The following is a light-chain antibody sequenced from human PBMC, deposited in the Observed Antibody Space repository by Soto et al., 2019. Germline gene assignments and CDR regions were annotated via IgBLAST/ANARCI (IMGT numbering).Light chain of an antibody. CDR2: DVT. CDR3: CSHAGSYTYV. J-gene: IGLJ1*01. Sequence: QSVLTQPRSVSGSPGQSLTISCTGTSSDVGGYNYVSWYQQYPGKVPKLMIYDVTKRPSGVPDRFSGSKSGNTASLTISGLQAEDGADYYCCSHAGSYTYVFGTGTKVTVL. V-gene: IGLV2-11*01. CDR1: SSDVGGYNY.